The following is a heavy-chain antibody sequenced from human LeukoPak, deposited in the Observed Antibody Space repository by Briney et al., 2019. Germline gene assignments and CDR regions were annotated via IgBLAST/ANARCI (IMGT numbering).Heavy chain of an antibody. CDR3: ARGVRELRFLEWLSADYYMDV. Sequence: GGSLRLSCAASGFTFSSYWMSWVRQAPGKRLEWVANIKQDGSEKYYVDSVKGRFTISRDNAKNSLYLQMNSLRAEDTAVYYCARGVRELRFLEWLSADYYMDVWGKGTTVTVSS. CDR1: GFTFSSYW. D-gene: IGHD3-3*01. J-gene: IGHJ6*03. CDR2: IKQDGSEK. V-gene: IGHV3-7*01.